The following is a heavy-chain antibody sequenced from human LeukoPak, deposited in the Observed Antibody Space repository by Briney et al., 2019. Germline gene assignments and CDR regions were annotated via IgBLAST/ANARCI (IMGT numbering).Heavy chain of an antibody. CDR3: ARTAGDYDGSGLDY. D-gene: IGHD3-22*01. J-gene: IGHJ4*02. V-gene: IGHV3-21*01. Sequence: GGTLRLSCAASEFTFSSYSMNWFRQAPGTGLEWVSSISTDSHYIYYADSVKGRFTISRDNARNSVYLQMNSLRVEDTAVYYCARTAGDYDGSGLDYWGQGTQVTVSS. CDR2: ISTDSHYI. CDR1: EFTFSSYS.